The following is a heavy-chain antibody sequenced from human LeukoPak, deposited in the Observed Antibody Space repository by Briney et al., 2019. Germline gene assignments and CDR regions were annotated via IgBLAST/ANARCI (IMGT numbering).Heavy chain of an antibody. CDR1: GYTFTGYY. D-gene: IGHD6-19*01. CDR2: INPNSGGT. Sequence: ASVKVSCKASGYTFTGYYMHWVRQAPGPGLEWMGWINPNSGGTNYVRKFHGRVTMTRDTSISTAYMELSRLRSDDTAVYYCARTVVGPINWFDPWGQGSLVTVSS. CDR3: ARTVVGPINWFDP. V-gene: IGHV1-2*02. J-gene: IGHJ5*02.